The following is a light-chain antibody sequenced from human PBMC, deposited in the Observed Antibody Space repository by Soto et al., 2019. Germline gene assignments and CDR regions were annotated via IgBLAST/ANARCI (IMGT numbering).Light chain of an antibody. CDR2: DVS. V-gene: IGLV2-14*01. CDR3: SSYRSRSGLGV. CDR1: SSDIGGYSY. Sequence: QSALTQPASVSGSPGQSITISCTGTSSDIGGYSYVSWYQQHPGEAPKLMIYDVSNRPSGVSNRFSGSKSGNTASLTISGLQSEDEASYYCSSYRSRSGLGVFGGGPKLTVL. J-gene: IGLJ3*02.